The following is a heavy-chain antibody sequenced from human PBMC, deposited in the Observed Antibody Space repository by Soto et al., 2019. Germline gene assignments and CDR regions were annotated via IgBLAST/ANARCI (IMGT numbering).Heavy chain of an antibody. D-gene: IGHD1-7*01. V-gene: IGHV4-34*01. CDR1: GGSFSGYY. J-gene: IGHJ4*02. CDR2: MNDSGST. Sequence: QVQLQQWGAGLLKPSETLSLTCAVSGGSFSGYYWSWIRQPPGKGLEWIGEMNDSGSTKYNASLESRVAISVDTSKGYFSPTLTSVTAADTVVYYCATPKWNYIYWGQGTLVAVSS. CDR3: ATPKWNYIY.